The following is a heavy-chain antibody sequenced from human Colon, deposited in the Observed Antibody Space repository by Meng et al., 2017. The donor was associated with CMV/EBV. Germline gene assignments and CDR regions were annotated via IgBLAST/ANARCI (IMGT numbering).Heavy chain of an antibody. D-gene: IGHD3-22*01. Sequence: CAAAGFTFSRYWMSWVRQAPGKGLEWVANINQDGSEKKYVDAVKGRFTITRDNAENSLYLQMNSLRAEDTAVYYCARDGGSGYSFDHWGQGTLVTVSS. J-gene: IGHJ4*02. CDR1: GFTFSRYW. V-gene: IGHV3-7*01. CDR3: ARDGGSGYSFDH. CDR2: INQDGSEK.